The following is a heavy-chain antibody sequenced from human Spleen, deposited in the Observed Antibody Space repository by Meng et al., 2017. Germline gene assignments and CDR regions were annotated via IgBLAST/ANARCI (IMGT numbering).Heavy chain of an antibody. Sequence: GGSLRLSCAASGLTFSSYGMSWVRQAPGKGLEWVGRIKSKPDGETTDYAAPVKGRFTISRDDSKNTVYLQMNSLKTEDTAVYYCTGHIDYWGQGTLVTVSS. CDR3: TGHIDY. CDR1: GLTFSSYG. CDR2: IKSKPDGETT. J-gene: IGHJ4*02. V-gene: IGHV3-15*01.